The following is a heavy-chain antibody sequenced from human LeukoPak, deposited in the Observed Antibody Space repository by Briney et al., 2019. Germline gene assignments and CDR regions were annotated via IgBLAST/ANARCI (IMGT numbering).Heavy chain of an antibody. J-gene: IGHJ4*02. D-gene: IGHD2-21*02. CDR3: ARGPYGVVVTATGGY. CDR1: GFTVSSNY. Sequence: GGSLRLSCAASGFTVSSNYMSWVRQAPGKGLEWVANIKQDGSEKYYVDSVKGRFTISRDNAKNSLYLQMNSLRAEDTAVYYCARGPYGVVVTATGGYWGQGTLVTVSS. CDR2: IKQDGSEK. V-gene: IGHV3-7*01.